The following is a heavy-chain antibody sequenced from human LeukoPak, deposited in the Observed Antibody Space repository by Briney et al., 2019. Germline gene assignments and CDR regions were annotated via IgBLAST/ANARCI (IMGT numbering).Heavy chain of an antibody. CDR3: ARAIGYCSGGSCYEYYFDY. CDR2: IYGSGST. CDR1: GGSIRSY. V-gene: IGHV4-4*07. Sequence: SETLSLTCTVSGGSIRSYWSWIRQPAGKGLEWIGRIYGSGSTDYNPSLKSRVTMSIDTSKNQFSLNLISVTAADTAVYYCARAIGYCSGGSCYEYYFDYWGQGTLVTVSS. D-gene: IGHD2-15*01. J-gene: IGHJ4*02.